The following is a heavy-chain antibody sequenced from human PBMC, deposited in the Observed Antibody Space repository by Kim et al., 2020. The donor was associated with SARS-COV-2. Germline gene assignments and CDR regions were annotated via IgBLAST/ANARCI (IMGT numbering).Heavy chain of an antibody. CDR1: GGSISSSSYY. CDR2: IYYSGST. V-gene: IGHV4-39*01. CDR3: ARALVRMTTVVTHAFDI. D-gene: IGHD4-17*01. J-gene: IGHJ3*02. Sequence: SETLSLTCTVSGGSISSSSYYWGWIRQPPGKGLEWIGSIYYSGSTYYNPSLKSRVTISVDTSKNQFSLKLSSVTAADTAVYYCARALVRMTTVVTHAFDIWGQGTMVTVSS.